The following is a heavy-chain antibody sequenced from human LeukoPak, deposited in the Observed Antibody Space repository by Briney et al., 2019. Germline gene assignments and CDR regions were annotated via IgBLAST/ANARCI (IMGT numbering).Heavy chain of an antibody. CDR2: IYPRDGST. CDR3: ARDREAFDY. J-gene: IGHJ4*02. V-gene: IGHV1-46*01. CDR1: GYTFTGYY. Sequence: ASVKVSCKASGYTFTGYYMHWVRQAPGQGLEWMGMIYPRDGSTSYAQKFQGRVTVTRDTSTSTVHMELSGLRSEDTAVYYCARDREAFDYWGQGTLVTVSS.